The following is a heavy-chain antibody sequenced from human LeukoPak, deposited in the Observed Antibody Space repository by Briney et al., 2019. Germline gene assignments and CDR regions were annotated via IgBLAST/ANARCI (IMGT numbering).Heavy chain of an antibody. CDR2: IYYSGST. D-gene: IGHD6-13*01. CDR1: GGSISSGGYY. J-gene: IGHJ6*02. V-gene: IGHV4-31*03. CDR3: ARGFRSRYSSNLGMDV. Sequence: SQTLSLTCTVSGGSISSGGYYWSWIRQHPGKGLEWIGYIYYSGSTYYNPSLKSRVTISVDTSKNQFSLKLSSVTAADTAVYYCARGFRSRYSSNLGMDVWGQGTTVTVSS.